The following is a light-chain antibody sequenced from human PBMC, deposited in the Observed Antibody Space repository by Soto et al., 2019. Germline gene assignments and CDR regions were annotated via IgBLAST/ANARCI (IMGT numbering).Light chain of an antibody. V-gene: IGLV2-23*02. J-gene: IGLJ2*01. CDR2: EVN. CDR1: SSDVGNYNL. CDR3: CSYAGSRTSVL. Sequence: QSALTQPASVSGSPGQSITISCTGTSSDVGNYNLVSWYQQHPGKVPKLIIYEVNKRPLGVSDRFSGSKSANTASLTISGLQAEDEADYYCCSYAGSRTSVLFGGGTKLTVL.